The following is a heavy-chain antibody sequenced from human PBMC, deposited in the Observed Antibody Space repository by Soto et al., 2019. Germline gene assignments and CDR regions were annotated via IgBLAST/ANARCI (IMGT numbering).Heavy chain of an antibody. D-gene: IGHD1-26*01. J-gene: IGHJ4*02. CDR2: IHSSGIT. CDR1: GGSINNYY. CDR3: ARHTYGRADFDS. V-gene: IGHV4-59*08. Sequence: KTSETLSLTCIVSGGSINNYYWSWIRQVPGKGLEWIGEIHSSGITKYNPSLKSRVTISVDSSKNQFSLKLTSVSATDTALYYCARHTYGRADFDSWGQGALVTVSS.